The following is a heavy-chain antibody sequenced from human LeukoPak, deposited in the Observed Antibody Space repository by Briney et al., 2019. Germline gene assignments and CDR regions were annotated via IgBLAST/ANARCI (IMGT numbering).Heavy chain of an antibody. J-gene: IGHJ4*02. V-gene: IGHV3-23*01. CDR3: GKEGERHFDLQY. CDR2: FSGGGDS. D-gene: IGHD5-24*01. Sequence: GGSLRLSCVASGFTPGVYAMSWVRQAPGKGLEWVSAFSGGGDSFYADSVRGRFSVSADKSKNILYLQMNSLRVEDTAVYLCGKEGERHFDLQYWGQGTPVTVSS. CDR1: GFTPGVYA.